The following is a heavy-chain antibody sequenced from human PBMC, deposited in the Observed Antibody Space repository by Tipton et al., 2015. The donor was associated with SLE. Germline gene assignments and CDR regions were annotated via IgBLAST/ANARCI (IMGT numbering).Heavy chain of an antibody. CDR1: GGSISSYY. CDR2: IFHSGNA. CDR3: VRGEMDVFHI. Sequence: TLSLTCTVSGGSISSYYWSWIRQPPGKGLEWIGYIFHSGNAYYNPSLKSRVTISVDMSRNQFSLRLNSVTAADTGLYYCVRGEMDVFHIWGQGTVVSVSS. V-gene: IGHV4-59*12. J-gene: IGHJ3*02.